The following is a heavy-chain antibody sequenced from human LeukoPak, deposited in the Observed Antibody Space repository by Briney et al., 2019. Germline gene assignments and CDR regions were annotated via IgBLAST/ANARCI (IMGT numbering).Heavy chain of an antibody. D-gene: IGHD3-22*01. J-gene: IGHJ3*02. Sequence: GESLKISCKGSGYSFTSYWIGWVRQIPGKGLEWMGIIYPGDSDTGYSPSFQGQVTISADKSISTAYLQWSSLKASDTAMYYCARGDYYDSSGYNDAFDIWGQGTMVTVSS. CDR3: ARGDYYDSSGYNDAFDI. CDR2: IYPGDSDT. CDR1: GYSFTSYW. V-gene: IGHV5-51*01.